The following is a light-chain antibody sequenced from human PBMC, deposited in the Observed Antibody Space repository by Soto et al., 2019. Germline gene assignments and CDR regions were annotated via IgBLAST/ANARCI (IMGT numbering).Light chain of an antibody. CDR2: GAS. CDR3: QQYHNWPPLT. J-gene: IGKJ4*02. Sequence: EIVMTQSPAPLYASPGERATLSCRASQSISSNFAGYQQKPGQAPRPLIFGASTRATGIPARFSGSGSGTVFTLTISSLQSEDFAVYYCQQYHNWPPLTFGGGTKVEIK. CDR1: QSISSN. V-gene: IGKV3-15*01.